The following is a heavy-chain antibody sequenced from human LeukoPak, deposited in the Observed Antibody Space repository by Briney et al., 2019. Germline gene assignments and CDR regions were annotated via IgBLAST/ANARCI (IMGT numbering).Heavy chain of an antibody. V-gene: IGHV3-48*03. CDR1: GFTFSDYE. J-gene: IGHJ6*03. CDR2: ISISGTTI. Sequence: GGSLRLSCAASGFTFSDYEMNWVRQAPGKGLEWLSHISISGTTIHYADSVKGRFTISRDNAKNSLYLQMNSLRAEDTAVYYCARAQNDSSGYYYVDYMDVWGKGTTVTVSS. CDR3: ARAQNDSSGYYYVDYMDV. D-gene: IGHD3-22*01.